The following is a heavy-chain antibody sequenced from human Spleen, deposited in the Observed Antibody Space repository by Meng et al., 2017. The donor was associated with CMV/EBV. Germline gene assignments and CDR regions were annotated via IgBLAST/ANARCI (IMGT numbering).Heavy chain of an antibody. V-gene: IGHV4-34*01. D-gene: IGHD3-10*01. J-gene: IGHJ1*01. CDR3: LRGSGGSV. CDR1: GGSFSGYY. CDR2: IPHRGSS. Sequence: QLQQWGARRFKPREPPSPTCAVHGGSFSGYYWGWIPQPPGKGLEWIVEIPHRGSSAYNPSLKSRVSMSIDKSKNQFSLKLTSVTAADTAVYHCLRGSGGSVWGQGTLVTVSS.